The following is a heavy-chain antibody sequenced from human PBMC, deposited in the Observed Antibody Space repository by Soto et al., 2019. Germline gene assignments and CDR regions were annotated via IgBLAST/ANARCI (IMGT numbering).Heavy chain of an antibody. D-gene: IGHD2-15*01. Sequence: SETLSLTCSVSAGSISKYHWSWIRQPPGKGLEWIGYIFYTGKTNYNPSLKSRVTISLDTSKNQFSLRLDSVTAADTAVYYCARVLEVAGGLDPWGQGTLVTVSS. J-gene: IGHJ5*02. CDR1: AGSISKYH. CDR2: IFYTGKT. CDR3: ARVLEVAGGLDP. V-gene: IGHV4-59*01.